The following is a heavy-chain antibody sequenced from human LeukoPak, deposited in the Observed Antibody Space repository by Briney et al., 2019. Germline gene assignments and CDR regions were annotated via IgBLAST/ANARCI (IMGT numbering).Heavy chain of an antibody. CDR1: GFTFSSYG. CDR3: AKDQGPDCGGDCQDAFDI. V-gene: IGHV3-30*18. CDR2: ISYDGSNK. Sequence: GRSLRLSCAASGFTFSSYGMHWVRQAPGKGLEWVAVISYDGSNKYCADSVKGRFTISRDNSKNTLYLQMNSLRAEDTAVYYCAKDQGPDCGGDCQDAFDIWGQGTMVTVSS. J-gene: IGHJ3*02. D-gene: IGHD2-21*02.